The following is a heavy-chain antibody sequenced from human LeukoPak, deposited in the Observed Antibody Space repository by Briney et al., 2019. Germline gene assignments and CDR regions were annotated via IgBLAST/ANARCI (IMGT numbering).Heavy chain of an antibody. V-gene: IGHV4-34*01. D-gene: IGHD3/OR15-3a*01. Sequence: PSETLSLTCAVYGGSFSGYYWSWIRQPPGKGLEWIGEINHSGSTNYNPSLKSRVTISVDTSKNQFSLKLSSVTAADTAVYYCARAPVGLVIRRGFDYWGQGTLVTVSS. CDR1: GGSFSGYY. CDR3: ARAPVGLVIRRGFDY. J-gene: IGHJ4*02. CDR2: INHSGST.